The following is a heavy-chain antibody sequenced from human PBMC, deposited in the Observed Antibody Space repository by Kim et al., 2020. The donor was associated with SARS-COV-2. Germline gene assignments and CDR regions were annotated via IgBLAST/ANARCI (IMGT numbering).Heavy chain of an antibody. V-gene: IGHV3-74*01. Sequence: GGSLRLSCAASGFTFSSHWMHWVRQAPGKGLVWVSRINSDGRSTAYADSVKGRFTISRDNAKSTLYLQVNSLGAEDTAVYFCARDPDLRGYRYFDLRRQG. CDR2: INSDGRST. CDR3: ARDPDLRGYRYFDL. D-gene: IGHD5-18*01. CDR1: GFTFSSHW. J-gene: IGHJ5*02.